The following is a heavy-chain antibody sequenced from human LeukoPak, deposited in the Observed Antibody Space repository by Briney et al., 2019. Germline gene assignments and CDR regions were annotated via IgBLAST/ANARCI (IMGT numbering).Heavy chain of an antibody. CDR2: ISYDGSNK. J-gene: IGHJ4*02. Sequence: PGGSLRLSCAASGFTFSSYAMHWVRQAPGKGLEWVAVISYDGSNKYCADSVKGRFTISRDNSKNTLYLQMNSLRAEDTAVYYCARDLGSVLCSDDPDCIAAHGLDYWGQGTLVTVSS. D-gene: IGHD6-13*01. CDR1: GFTFSSYA. CDR3: ARDLGSVLCSDDPDCIAAHGLDY. V-gene: IGHV3-30-3*01.